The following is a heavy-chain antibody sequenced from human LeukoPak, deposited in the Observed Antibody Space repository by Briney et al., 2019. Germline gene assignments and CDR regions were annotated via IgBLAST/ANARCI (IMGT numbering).Heavy chain of an antibody. CDR1: GFTFSSYG. V-gene: IGHV3-30*02. CDR2: IRYDGSNK. CDR3: AKDRPWYYDSSGSFDY. J-gene: IGHJ4*02. D-gene: IGHD3-22*01. Sequence: GGSLRLSCAASGFTFSSYGMHWVRQAPGKGLEWVAFIRYDGSNKYYADSVKGRFTIPRDNSKNTLYLQMNSLRAEDTAVYYCAKDRPWYYDSSGSFDYWGQGTLVTVSS.